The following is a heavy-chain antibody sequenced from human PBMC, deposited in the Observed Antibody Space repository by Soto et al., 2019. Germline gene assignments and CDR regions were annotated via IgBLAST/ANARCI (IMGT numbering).Heavy chain of an antibody. CDR2: INPILGIA. V-gene: IGHV1-69*02. CDR3: ARHRDSSGWSRSRSSYYYYYYGMDV. J-gene: IGHJ6*02. Sequence: SVKVSCKASGGTFSSYTISWVRQAPGQGLEWMGRINPILGIANYAQKFQGRVTITADKSTSTAYMELSSLRSEDTAVYYCARHRDSSGWSRSRSSYYYYYYGMDVWGQGTTVTVSS. D-gene: IGHD6-19*01. CDR1: GGTFSSYT.